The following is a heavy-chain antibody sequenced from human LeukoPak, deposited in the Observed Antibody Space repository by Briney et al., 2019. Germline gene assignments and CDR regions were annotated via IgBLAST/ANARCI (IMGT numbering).Heavy chain of an antibody. CDR2: IYTSGST. D-gene: IGHD3-22*01. CDR3: AREVVYYDSSGYYGYYYYGMDV. V-gene: IGHV4-4*07. CDR1: GGSISSYY. J-gene: IGHJ6*02. Sequence: PSETLSLTCTVSGGSISSYYWSWIRQPAGKGLEWVGRIYTSGSTNYNPSLKSRVTISVDTSKNQFSLKLSSVTAADTAVYYCAREVVYYDSSGYYGYYYYGMDVWGQGTTVTVSS.